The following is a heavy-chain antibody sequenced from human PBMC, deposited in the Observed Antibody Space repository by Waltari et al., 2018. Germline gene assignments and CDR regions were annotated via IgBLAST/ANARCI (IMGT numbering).Heavy chain of an antibody. CDR3: ARGTFALYYFDY. V-gene: IGHV4-38-2*01. CDR1: GYSISSGYY. J-gene: IGHJ4*02. Sequence: QVQLQESGPGLVKPSETLSLTCAVSGYSISSGYYWGWIRQPPGKGLEWIGSIYHSGSTYYNPSLKSRVTISVDTSKNQFSLKLSSVTAADTAVYYCARGTFALYYFDYWGQGTLVTVSS. CDR2: IYHSGST.